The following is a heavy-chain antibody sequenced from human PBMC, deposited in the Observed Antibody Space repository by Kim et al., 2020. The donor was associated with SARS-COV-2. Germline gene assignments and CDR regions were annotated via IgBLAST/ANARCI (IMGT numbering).Heavy chain of an antibody. CDR1: GGSFSGYY. Sequence: SETLSLKCAVYGGSFSGYYWSWIRQPPGKGLEWIGEINHSGSTNYNPSLKSRVTISVDTSKNQFSLKLSSVTAADTTVYYCAATGVVPDFWGQG. V-gene: IGHV4-34*01. CDR3: AATGVVPDF. D-gene: IGHD2-2*01. CDR2: INHSGST. J-gene: IGHJ6*02.